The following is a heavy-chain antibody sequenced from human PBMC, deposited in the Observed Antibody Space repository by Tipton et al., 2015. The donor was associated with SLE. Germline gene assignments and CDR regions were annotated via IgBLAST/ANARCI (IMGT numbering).Heavy chain of an antibody. Sequence: TLSLTCIVSGDSITTSNYYWDWIRQPPGKGLEWIGSIFHTGSTYYNPSLRSRVTISVDTSENQFSLKLRSVTAADTAVYYCARERGYNDDDYLYYFDYWGLGTLVAVSS. CDR2: IFHTGST. CDR1: GDSITTSNYY. J-gene: IGHJ4*02. CDR3: ARERGYNDDDYLYYFDY. V-gene: IGHV4-39*07. D-gene: IGHD5-12*01.